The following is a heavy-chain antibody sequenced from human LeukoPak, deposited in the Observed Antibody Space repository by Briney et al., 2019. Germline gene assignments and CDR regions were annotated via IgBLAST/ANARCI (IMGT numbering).Heavy chain of an antibody. Sequence: SETLSLTCTVSGASISSYYWTWIRQPPGKELEWVGHIYYSGSIYYNPSLESRVTISIDTSENQFSLKLSSVTAADTAVYYCARVWGSGSYGAFDIWGQGTMVTVSS. CDR1: GASISSYY. V-gene: IGHV4-59*01. CDR2: IYYSGSI. CDR3: ARVWGSGSYGAFDI. J-gene: IGHJ3*02. D-gene: IGHD3-10*01.